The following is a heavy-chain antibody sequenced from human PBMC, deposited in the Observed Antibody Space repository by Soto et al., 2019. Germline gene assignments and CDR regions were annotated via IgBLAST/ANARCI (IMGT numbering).Heavy chain of an antibody. CDR1: RFTFSSYS. D-gene: IGHD4-17*01. J-gene: IGHJ4*02. V-gene: IGHV3-21*01. CDR3: ARERSYGDYDPPFDY. CDR2: ISSSSSYI. Sequence: EVQLVESGGGLVKPGGSLRLSCAASRFTFSSYSMNWVRQAPGKGLEWVSSISSSSSYIYYADSVKGRFTISRDNAKNSLYLQMNSLRAEDTAVYYCARERSYGDYDPPFDYWGQGTLVTVSS.